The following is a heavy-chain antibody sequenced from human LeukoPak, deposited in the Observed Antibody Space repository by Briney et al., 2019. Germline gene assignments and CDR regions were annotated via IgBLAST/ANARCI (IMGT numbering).Heavy chain of an antibody. V-gene: IGHV1-69*06. D-gene: IGHD6-13*01. CDR2: IIPKAATP. Sequence: ASVKVSCKASGYTFTSYYMHWVRQAPGEGLEWMGGIIPKAATPNYSQKFQGRVTISADKSTSTAYMELSRLTSEDTAVYYCARDSRTGYSSSWFEFDYWGQGTLVTVSS. J-gene: IGHJ4*02. CDR3: ARDSRTGYSSSWFEFDY. CDR1: GYTFTSYY.